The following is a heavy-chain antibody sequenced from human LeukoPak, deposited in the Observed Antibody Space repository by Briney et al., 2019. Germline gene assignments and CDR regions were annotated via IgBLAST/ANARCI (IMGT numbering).Heavy chain of an antibody. CDR3: AGSGKVFDY. CDR1: GGSFSGYY. J-gene: IGHJ4*02. D-gene: IGHD3-10*01. CDR2: INHSGST. V-gene: IGHV4-34*01. Sequence: PSETLSLTCAVYGGSFSGYYWSWIRQPPGKGLEWIGEINHSGSTNYNPSLKSRATISVDTSKNQFSLKLSSVTAADTAVYYCAGSGKVFDYWGQGTLVTVSS.